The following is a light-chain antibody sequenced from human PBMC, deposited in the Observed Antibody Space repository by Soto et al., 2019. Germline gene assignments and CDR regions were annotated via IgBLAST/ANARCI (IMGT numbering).Light chain of an antibody. CDR2: DAS. Sequence: DIQMTQSPSTLSASVGDRVTITCRASQSISTWLAWYQHKPGRAPRLLICDASSLESGVPSRFSGSGSGTEFTLTISCLQPDDFGTYFFQQYDSYLRTFGQGTKVEI. J-gene: IGKJ1*01. CDR1: QSISTW. V-gene: IGKV1-5*01. CDR3: QQYDSYLRT.